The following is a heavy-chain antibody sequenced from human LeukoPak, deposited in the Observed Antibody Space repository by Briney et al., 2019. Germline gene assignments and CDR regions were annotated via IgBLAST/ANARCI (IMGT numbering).Heavy chain of an antibody. Sequence: SETLSLTCTVSGGSISTYYWSWIRQSPGKCLEYIGYISNSGSSNYNSSLKSRLTMAIDTAKNQFSLTLSSVTAADTAIYYCVRNGGSYSFDYWGQGTLVTVSS. J-gene: IGHJ4*02. CDR2: ISNSGSS. V-gene: IGHV4-59*01. CDR3: VRNGGSYSFDY. CDR1: GGSISTYY. D-gene: IGHD1-26*01.